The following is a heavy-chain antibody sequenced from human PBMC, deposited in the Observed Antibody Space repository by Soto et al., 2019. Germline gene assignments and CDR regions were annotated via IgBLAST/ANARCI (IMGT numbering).Heavy chain of an antibody. CDR2: IYPSDSKT. CDR3: ARLAYSYYYDSSGYLNFFEY. J-gene: IGHJ4*02. V-gene: IGHV5-51*01. D-gene: IGHD3-22*01. CDR1: GYRFNTYW. Sequence: GESLKISCKGSGYRFNTYWIGWVRQMPGKGLEGMGIIYPSDSKTIYSLSFQGQVTISADKDISTAYLQWSSLKASDTAMYYCARLAYSYYYDSSGYLNFFEYWGQGSLVTVSS.